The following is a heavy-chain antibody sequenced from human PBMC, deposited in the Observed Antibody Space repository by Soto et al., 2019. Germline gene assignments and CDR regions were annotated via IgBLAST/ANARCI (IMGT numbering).Heavy chain of an antibody. CDR1: GGSVSSGNYY. D-gene: IGHD3-22*01. CDR2: LYYSGRL. Sequence: PSETLSLTCTVSGGSVSSGNYYWSWIRQPPGKGLEWIGYLYYSGRLNYNPSLRSRVTISPDTSKNQFPLKLSSVTAADTAVYYCARDPGYDSSGYFVDYWGQGILVTVSS. J-gene: IGHJ4*02. CDR3: ARDPGYDSSGYFVDY. V-gene: IGHV4-61*01.